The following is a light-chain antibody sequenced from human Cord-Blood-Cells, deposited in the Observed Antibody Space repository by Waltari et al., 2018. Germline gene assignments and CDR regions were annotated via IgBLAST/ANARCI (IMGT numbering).Light chain of an antibody. V-gene: IGKV1-39*01. CDR1: QSIRSY. CDR3: QQSYSTPGT. J-gene: IGKJ1*01. CDR2: TAS. Sequence: SQLTLSPSSLHVSVGDRVTITCQASQSIRSYLNWYQQKPGQVPKLLIYTASSLQSAVTLRFNGSGAGTDFTLTMSSLRPEDFTTHYWQQSYSTPGTSGQGTKVEIK.